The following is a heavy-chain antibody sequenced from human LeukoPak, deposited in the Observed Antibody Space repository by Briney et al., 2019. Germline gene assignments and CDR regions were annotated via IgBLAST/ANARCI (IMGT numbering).Heavy chain of an antibody. CDR2: IYYSGST. D-gene: IGHD3-3*01. V-gene: IGHV4-59*01. CDR1: GGSISSYY. J-gene: IGHJ6*03. Sequence: SEILSLTCTVSGGSISSYYWSWIRQPPGKGLEWIGYIYYSGSTNYNPSLKSRVTISVDTSKNQFSLKLGSVTAADTAVYYCARPDYDFWSGSPGGHYMDVWGKGTTVTVSS. CDR3: ARPDYDFWSGSPGGHYMDV.